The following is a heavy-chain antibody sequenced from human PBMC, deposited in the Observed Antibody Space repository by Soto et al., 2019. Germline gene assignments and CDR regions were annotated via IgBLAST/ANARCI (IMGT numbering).Heavy chain of an antibody. Sequence: SETLSLTCTVSGGSVSSGSFYWSWIRQPPGKGLEWIGYIYYSGSTNYNPSLKSRVTISVDTSKNQFSLKLSSVTAADTAVYYCARDHCSGGSCYSLFDYWGQGTLVTVSS. CDR2: IYYSGST. CDR3: ARDHCSGGSCYSLFDY. V-gene: IGHV4-61*01. CDR1: GGSVSSGSFY. D-gene: IGHD2-15*01. J-gene: IGHJ4*02.